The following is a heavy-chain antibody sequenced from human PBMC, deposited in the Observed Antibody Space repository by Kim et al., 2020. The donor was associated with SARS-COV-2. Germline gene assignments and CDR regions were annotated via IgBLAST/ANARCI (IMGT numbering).Heavy chain of an antibody. J-gene: IGHJ6*02. D-gene: IGHD1-20*01. CDR3: ARQGITGTHTFYYYYGMDV. Sequence: GESLKISCKGSGYSFTSYWISWVRQMPGKGLEWMGRIDPSDSYTNYSPSFQGHVTISADKSISTAYLQWSSLKASDTAMYYCARQGITGTHTFYYYYGMDVWGQGTTVTVSS. V-gene: IGHV5-10-1*01. CDR1: GYSFTSYW. CDR2: IDPSDSYT.